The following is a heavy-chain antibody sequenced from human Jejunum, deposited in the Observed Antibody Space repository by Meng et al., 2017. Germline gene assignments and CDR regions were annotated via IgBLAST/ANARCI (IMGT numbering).Heavy chain of an antibody. CDR3: ARGATGTRPFDY. D-gene: IGHD5-12*01. Sequence: VQREGSCPGLVKPSGTTSLACAVSGGSITTDWWNWVRQPPGKGLEWIGEIWHSGASNYNPSLRSRVTISVDKSKNQLSLELASLTAADTAVYYCARGATGTRPFDYWGQGTLVTVSS. CDR2: IWHSGAS. J-gene: IGHJ4*02. CDR1: GGSITTDW. V-gene: IGHV4-4*02.